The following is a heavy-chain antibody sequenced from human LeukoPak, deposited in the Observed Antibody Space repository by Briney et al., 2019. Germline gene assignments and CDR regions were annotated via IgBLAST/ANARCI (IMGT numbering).Heavy chain of an antibody. CDR1: GYSISSGYY. J-gene: IGHJ6*03. Sequence: SETLSLTCTVSGYSISSGYYWGWIRQPPGKGLEWIGSIYHSGSTYYNPSLKSRVTISVDTSKNQFSLKLSSVTAADTAVYYCARTHCSGGSCYYYYMDVWGKGTTVTISS. CDR2: IYHSGST. D-gene: IGHD2-15*01. CDR3: ARTHCSGGSCYYYYMDV. V-gene: IGHV4-38-2*02.